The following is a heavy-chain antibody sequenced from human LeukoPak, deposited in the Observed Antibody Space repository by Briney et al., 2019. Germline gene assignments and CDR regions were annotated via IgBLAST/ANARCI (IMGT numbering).Heavy chain of an antibody. CDR3: AGRYYYYYYMDV. V-gene: IGHV1-18*01. CDR2: ISAYNANT. J-gene: IGHJ6*03. CDR1: GYTFTSFG. D-gene: IGHD1-26*01. Sequence: ASVKVSCKASGYTFTSFGISWVRQAPGQGLEWMGWISAYNANTNFAQNLQGRVTMTTDTSTSTAYMELRSLRSDDTAVYYCAGRYYYYYYMDVWGKGTTVTISS.